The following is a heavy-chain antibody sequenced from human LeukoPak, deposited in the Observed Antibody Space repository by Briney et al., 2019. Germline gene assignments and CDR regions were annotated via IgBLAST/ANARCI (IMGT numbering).Heavy chain of an antibody. CDR1: GGSISSSSYY. J-gene: IGHJ5*02. V-gene: IGHV4-39*01. D-gene: IGHD6-19*01. CDR2: IYYSGST. Sequence: SETLSLTCTVSGGSISSSSYYWGWIRQPPGKGLEWIGNIYYSGSTYYNPSLKSRVTISVDTSKNQFSLKLSSVTAADTAVYYCARSYSSGWYVWFDPWGQGTLVTVSS. CDR3: ARSYSSGWYVWFDP.